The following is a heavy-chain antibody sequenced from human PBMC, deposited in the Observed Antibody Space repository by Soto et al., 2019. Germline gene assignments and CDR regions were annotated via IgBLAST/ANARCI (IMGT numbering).Heavy chain of an antibody. CDR2: VNPNSGNT. Sequence: ASVKVSCKTSGYTFINYDIMWVRRVAGQGLEWMGWVNPNSGNTGYAQKFQDRVTMTRDRFISTAYMELRSLTYEDTAVYYCARGRRANFAPWGQGTLVTVSS. J-gene: IGHJ5*02. D-gene: IGHD6-25*01. V-gene: IGHV1-8*01. CDR3: ARGRRANFAP. CDR1: GYTFINYD.